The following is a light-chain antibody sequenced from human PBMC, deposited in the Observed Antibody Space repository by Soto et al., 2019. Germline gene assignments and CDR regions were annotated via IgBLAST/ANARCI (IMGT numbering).Light chain of an antibody. V-gene: IGKV1-39*01. Sequence: DIQMTPSPSSLSASVGDRVTITCRASQSISSYLNWYQQKPGKAPKLLIYAASSLQSGVPSRFSGSGSGTDFTLTISSLQPEDFATYYCQQSYSTLTFGGGTKGDIK. J-gene: IGKJ4*01. CDR1: QSISSY. CDR3: QQSYSTLT. CDR2: AAS.